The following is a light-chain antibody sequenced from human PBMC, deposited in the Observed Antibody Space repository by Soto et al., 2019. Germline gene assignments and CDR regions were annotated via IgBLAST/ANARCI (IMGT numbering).Light chain of an antibody. CDR3: QQYGSSPT. Sequence: EIVLTQSPDTLSLSPGDRATLSCRASQSISSYLAWYQQKPGQSPRLLIYGASSRATGIPDRFSGSGSGTDFTLTISRLEPEDFAVYYCQQYGSSPTFGQGTKGDIK. CDR2: GAS. J-gene: IGKJ1*01. CDR1: QSISSY. V-gene: IGKV3-20*01.